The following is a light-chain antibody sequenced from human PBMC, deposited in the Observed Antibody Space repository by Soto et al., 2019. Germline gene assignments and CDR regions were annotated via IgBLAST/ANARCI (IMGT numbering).Light chain of an antibody. V-gene: IGLV1-51*01. J-gene: IGLJ2*01. Sequence: QSVLTQPPSVSAAPGQTVTISCSGGGSNIGSNSVSWYQQVPGTAPKLLLYDNDKRPSGIADRFSGSKSGTSATLGITGLQTADEADYYCGTWESYLSVGVFGGGTKVTVL. CDR3: GTWESYLSVGV. CDR1: GSNIGSNS. CDR2: DND.